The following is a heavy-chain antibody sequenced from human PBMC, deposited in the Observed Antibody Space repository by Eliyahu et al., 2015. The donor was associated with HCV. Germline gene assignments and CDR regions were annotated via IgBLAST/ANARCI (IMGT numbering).Heavy chain of an antibody. CDR3: ARSADVAGPDY. J-gene: IGHJ4*02. Sequence: QVQLQQWGAGLVKPSESLSRTCAVYGGSFSGYYWSWIRQPPGKRLEWIGEINHSGSTNYNPSLKSRVTISVDTSKNQFSLKLTSVTAADTAVYYCARSADVAGPDYWGQGTLVTVSS. V-gene: IGHV4-34*01. CDR1: GGSFSGYY. CDR2: INHSGST. D-gene: IGHD6-19*01.